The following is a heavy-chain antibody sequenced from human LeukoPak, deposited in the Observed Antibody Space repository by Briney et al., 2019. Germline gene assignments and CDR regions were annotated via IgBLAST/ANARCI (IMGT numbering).Heavy chain of an antibody. CDR3: ARDQKWEILGLFDY. Sequence: QPGGSLRLSCVASGFTVSSSDMSWVRQAPGKGLEWVAVISYDGSNKYYADSVKGRFTISRDNSRDTLYLQMDSLRVEDTAVYYCARDQKWEILGLFDYWGQGTLVTVSS. D-gene: IGHD1-26*01. J-gene: IGHJ4*02. CDR2: ISYDGSNK. V-gene: IGHV3-30*03. CDR1: GFTVSSSD.